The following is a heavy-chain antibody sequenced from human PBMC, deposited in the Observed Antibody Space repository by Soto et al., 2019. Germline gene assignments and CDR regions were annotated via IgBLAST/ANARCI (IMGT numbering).Heavy chain of an antibody. D-gene: IGHD3-10*01. V-gene: IGHV1-69*13. CDR2: IMPIFGTP. Sequence: SVKVSCKASGGTFDSYVISWLRQAPGQGLEWMGGIMPIFGTPNYAQKFRGRVTISADESTSTAYLELSSLTPDDTAVYYCARVHSSGIFYFVDPWGQGTLVTVSS. CDR1: GGTFDSYV. J-gene: IGHJ5*02. CDR3: ARVHSSGIFYFVDP.